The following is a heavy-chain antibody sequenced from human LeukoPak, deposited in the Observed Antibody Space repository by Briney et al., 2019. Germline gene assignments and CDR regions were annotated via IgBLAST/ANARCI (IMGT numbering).Heavy chain of an antibody. J-gene: IGHJ4*02. Sequence: SQTLSLTCTVSGGSLSSGGYHWSWIRQHPEKGLEWIGYIYYSGSTFHNPSLRSRLTISVDTSQNHFSLKLSSVTAADTAVYYWARHRDSAFDYWGQGTLVTVSS. V-gene: IGHV4-31*03. CDR2: IYYSGST. D-gene: IGHD3-3*02. CDR1: GGSLSSGGYH. CDR3: ARHRDSAFDY.